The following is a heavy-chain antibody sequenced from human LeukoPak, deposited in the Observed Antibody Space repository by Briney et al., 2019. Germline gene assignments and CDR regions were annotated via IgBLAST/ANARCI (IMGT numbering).Heavy chain of an antibody. CDR1: GYTFTTYW. Sequence: GESLKISCKGSGYTFTTYWIGRVRQMPGKGLEWMGIIYPGDSDTTYSPSFQGQVTISADKSISTAYLQWSSLKASDTAMYYCARHGPLPSIEYFQHWGQGTLVTVSS. CDR2: IYPGDSDT. V-gene: IGHV5-51*01. CDR3: ARHGPLPSIEYFQH. J-gene: IGHJ1*01.